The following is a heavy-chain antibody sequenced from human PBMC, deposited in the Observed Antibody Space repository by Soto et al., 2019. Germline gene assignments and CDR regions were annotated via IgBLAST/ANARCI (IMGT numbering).Heavy chain of an antibody. D-gene: IGHD6-13*01. CDR1: GGSISSSSYY. Sequence: PSETLSLTCTVSGGSISSSSYYWGWIRQPPGKGLEWIGSIYYSGSTYYNPSLKSRVTISVDTSKNQFSLKLSSVTAADSAVYYCARASSSWGTSNWFDPWGQGTLVTVSS. CDR2: IYYSGST. CDR3: ARASSSWGTSNWFDP. V-gene: IGHV4-39*01. J-gene: IGHJ5*02.